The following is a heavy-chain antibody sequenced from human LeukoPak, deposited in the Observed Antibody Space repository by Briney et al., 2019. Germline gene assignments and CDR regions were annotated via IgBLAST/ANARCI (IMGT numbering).Heavy chain of an antibody. Sequence: SETLSLTCAVYGGSFSGYYWSWIRQPPGKGLEWIGYIYYSGSTNYNPSLKSRVTISVDTSKNQFSLKLSSVTAADTAVYYCARGGYSYGYVRFDPWGQGTLVTVSS. CDR1: GGSFSGYY. V-gene: IGHV4-59*01. D-gene: IGHD5-18*01. CDR3: ARGGYSYGYVRFDP. J-gene: IGHJ5*02. CDR2: IYYSGST.